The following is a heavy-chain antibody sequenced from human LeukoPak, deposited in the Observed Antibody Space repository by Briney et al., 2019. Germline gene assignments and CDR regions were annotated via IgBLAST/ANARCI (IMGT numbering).Heavy chain of an antibody. CDR2: INSDGSST. CDR1: GFTSSSYW. CDR3: ARDHPILLWFGERTYYFDY. V-gene: IGHV3-74*01. Sequence: PGGSLRLSCAASGFTSSSYWTHWVRQAPGKGLVWVSRINSDGSSTSYADSVKGRFTISRDNAKNTLYLQMNSLRAEDTAVYYCARDHPILLWFGERTYYFDYWGQGTLVTVSS. J-gene: IGHJ4*02. D-gene: IGHD3-10*01.